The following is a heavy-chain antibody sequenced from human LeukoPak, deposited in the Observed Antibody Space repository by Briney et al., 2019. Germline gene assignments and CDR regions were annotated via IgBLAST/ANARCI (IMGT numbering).Heavy chain of an antibody. D-gene: IGHD2-2*01. CDR3: AKGYCTTTTCYNWFDP. J-gene: IGHJ5*02. CDR1: GFTFSSYA. Sequence: GGSLRLSCAASGFTFSSYAMTWVRQGPGEGLEWVSTLGSSGAGTYYADSVKGRFTISRDNSKNTLYLQMNSLRDEDTAVYYCAKGYCTTTTCYNWFDPWGQGTLVTVSS. V-gene: IGHV3-23*01. CDR2: LGSSGAGT.